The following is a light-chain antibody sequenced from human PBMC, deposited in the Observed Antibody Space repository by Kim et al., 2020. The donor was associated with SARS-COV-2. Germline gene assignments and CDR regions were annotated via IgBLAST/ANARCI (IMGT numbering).Light chain of an antibody. CDR2: YVS. V-gene: IGKV1-5*01. J-gene: IGKJ2*02. CDR1: QSIDKY. CDR3: QEYDSTSGCT. Sequence: IQMTQSPSTLSASVGDRVTITCRASQSIDKYLAWYQQKPGKAPDLLIYYVSILQSGVPSRFSGSRSGTEFTLTISSLQPDDSATYYCQEYDSTSGCTFGQGTKLEI.